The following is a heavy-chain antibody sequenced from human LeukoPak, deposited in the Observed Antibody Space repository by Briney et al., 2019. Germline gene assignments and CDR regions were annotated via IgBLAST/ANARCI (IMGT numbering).Heavy chain of an antibody. CDR1: GVTFSSYA. CDR2: ISGSGGST. CDR3: AKDWALGGVSEDY. V-gene: IGHV3-23*01. J-gene: IGHJ4*02. Sequence: GGSLRLSCAASGVTFSSYAMSWVRQAPGKGLEWVSAISGSGGSTYYADSVKGRFTISRDNSKNTLYLQMNSLRAEDTAVYYCAKDWALGGVSEDYWGQGTLVTVSS. D-gene: IGHD1-14*01.